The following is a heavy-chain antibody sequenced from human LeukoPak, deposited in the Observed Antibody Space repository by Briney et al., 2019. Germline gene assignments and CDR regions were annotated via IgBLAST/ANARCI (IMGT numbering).Heavy chain of an antibody. CDR1: GGSFSGYY. J-gene: IGHJ5*02. V-gene: IGHV4-34*01. CDR3: AREVDTMIVGSPCGPSFDP. CDR2: INHSGST. D-gene: IGHD3-22*01. Sequence: SETLSLTCAVYGGSFSGYYWSWIRQPPGKGLEWIGEINHSGSTNYNPSLKSRVTISVDTSKNQFSLKLSSVTAADTAVYYCAREVDTMIVGSPCGPSFDPWGQGTLVTVSS.